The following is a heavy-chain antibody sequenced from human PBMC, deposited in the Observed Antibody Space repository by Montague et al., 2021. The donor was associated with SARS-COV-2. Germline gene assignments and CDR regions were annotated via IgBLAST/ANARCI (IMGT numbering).Heavy chain of an antibody. V-gene: IGHV6-1*01. D-gene: IGHD6-13*01. J-gene: IGHJ4*02. CDR1: GDSVSSNSAA. CDR2: PYYRSKWYN. Sequence: CAISGDSVSSNSAAWNWIRQSPSSRLEWLGRPYYRSKWYNDYAVSVKSRITINPDTSKNQFSLQLNSVTPEDTAVYYCARGGSWLYYFDYWGQGTLVTVSS. CDR3: ARGGSWLYYFDY.